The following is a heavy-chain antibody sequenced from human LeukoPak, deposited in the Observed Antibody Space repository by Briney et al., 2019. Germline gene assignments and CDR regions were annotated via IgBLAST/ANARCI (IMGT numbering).Heavy chain of an antibody. J-gene: IGHJ4*02. D-gene: IGHD6-19*01. Sequence: ASVKVSCKVSGYTLTELPMHWVRQAPGKGLEWMGGFDPEDGETIYAQKFQGRVTMTEDTSTDTAYMELSSLRAEDTAVYYCANTVAGHFDYWGQGTLVTVSS. V-gene: IGHV1-24*01. CDR2: FDPEDGET. CDR3: ANTVAGHFDY. CDR1: GYTLTELP.